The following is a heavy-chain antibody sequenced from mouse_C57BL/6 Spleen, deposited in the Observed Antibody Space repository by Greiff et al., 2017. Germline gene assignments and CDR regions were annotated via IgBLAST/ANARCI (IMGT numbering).Heavy chain of an antibody. V-gene: IGHV1-69*01. CDR1: GYTFTSYW. J-gene: IGHJ3*01. D-gene: IGHD2-1*01. CDR2: IDPSDSYT. CDR3: AREDYGNYVFAY. Sequence: QVQLQQPGAELVMPGASVKLSCKASGYTFTSYWMHWVQQRPGQGLEWIGEIDPSDSYTNYNQKFKGKSTLTVDKSSSTAYMQLSSLTSEDAAVYYCAREDYGNYVFAYWGQGTLVTVSA.